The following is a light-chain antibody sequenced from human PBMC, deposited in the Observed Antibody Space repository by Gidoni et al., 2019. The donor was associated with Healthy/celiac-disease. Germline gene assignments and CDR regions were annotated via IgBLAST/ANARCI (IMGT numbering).Light chain of an antibody. CDR1: QSVNSN. CDR2: GAS. CDR3: QQYNNWPPLT. Sequence: EIVMTQSPATPSVSPGERATLSCRASQSVNSNLAWYQQKPCQAPRLLIYGASTRATGIPARFSGSGSGTEFTLTISSLQSEDFAVYYCQQYNNWPPLTFGGGTKVEIK. V-gene: IGKV3-15*01. J-gene: IGKJ4*01.